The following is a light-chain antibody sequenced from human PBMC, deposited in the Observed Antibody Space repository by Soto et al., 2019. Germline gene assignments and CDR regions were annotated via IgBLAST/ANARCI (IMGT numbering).Light chain of an antibody. V-gene: IGKV1-27*01. CDR1: QGFSNY. J-gene: IGKJ3*01. CDR3: QNYNWPPFT. CDR2: AAS. Sequence: DIQMTQSPSSLSASVGDRVTISCRASQGFSNYLAWYQQKPGKAPRLLIYAASSLQSGVSFRFTGSGSGTDFTLTISSLQPEDVATYYCQNYNWPPFTFGPGTKVDIK.